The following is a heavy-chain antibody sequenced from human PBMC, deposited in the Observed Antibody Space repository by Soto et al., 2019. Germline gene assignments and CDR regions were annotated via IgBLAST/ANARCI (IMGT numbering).Heavy chain of an antibody. V-gene: IGHV3-30*18. CDR1: GFTFSSYG. CDR3: AKVIAAAGGVYYYYYGMDV. Sequence: GESLKISCAASGFTFSSYGMHWVRQAPGKGLEWVAVISYDGSNKYYADSVKGRFTISRDNSKNTLYLQMNSLRAEDTAVYYCAKVIAAAGGVYYYYYGMDVWGQGTTVTVSS. J-gene: IGHJ6*02. CDR2: ISYDGSNK. D-gene: IGHD6-13*01.